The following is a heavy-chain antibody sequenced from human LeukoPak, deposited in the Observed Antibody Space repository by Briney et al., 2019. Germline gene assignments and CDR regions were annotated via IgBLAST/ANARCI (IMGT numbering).Heavy chain of an antibody. V-gene: IGHV3-13*01. CDR1: GFTFTNYD. J-gene: IGHJ2*01. D-gene: IGHD6-13*01. CDR2: IGTAGEI. CDR3: ARAAYSSTWYSRYFDL. Sequence: GGSLRLSCAASGFTFTNYDIHWVRQATGKGLEWVSGIGTAGEIYYPGSVKGRFTISRENAKNSLYLQMNSLRAGDTAVYYCARAAYSSTWYSRYFDLWGRGTLVTVSS.